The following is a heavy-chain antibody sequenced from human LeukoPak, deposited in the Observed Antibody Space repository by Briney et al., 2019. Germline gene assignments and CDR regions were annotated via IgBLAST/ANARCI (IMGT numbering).Heavy chain of an antibody. CDR1: GFTFDDYA. J-gene: IGHJ4*02. CDR2: IYSDRST. V-gene: IGHV3-66*01. Sequence: GGSLRPSCAASGFTFDDYAMHWVRQAPGKGLEWVSVIYSDRSTYYADSVKGRFTISGDNSKNTLFLQMNSLRAEDTAVYFCARALRGYSYVLDYWGQGTLVTVSS. D-gene: IGHD5-18*01. CDR3: ARALRGYSYVLDY.